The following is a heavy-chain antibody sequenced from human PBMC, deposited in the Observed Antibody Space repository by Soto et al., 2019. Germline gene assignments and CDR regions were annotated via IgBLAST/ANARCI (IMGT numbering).Heavy chain of an antibody. D-gene: IGHD5-18*01. CDR3: ACIFSGGYSYGFSYYGMDV. Sequence: SEALRLSCTGSCGMTRTGRYHLCWLRQPPEKRLEWSGSIFYSGSTYYNPSLKSRVTIPVDTSKNQFSLKLSSVTAADTAMYYCACIFSGGYSYGFSYYGMDVWGQGTTVT. CDR1: CGMTRTGRYH. CDR2: IFYSGST. V-gene: IGHV4-39*01. J-gene: IGHJ6*02.